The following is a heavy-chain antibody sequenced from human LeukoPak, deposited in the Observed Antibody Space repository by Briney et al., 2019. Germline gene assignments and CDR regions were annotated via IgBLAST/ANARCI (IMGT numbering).Heavy chain of an antibody. Sequence: SVKVSCKASGGTFSSYAISWVRQAPGQGVEWMGGIIPIFGTANYAQKFQGRVTITTDESTSTAYMELSSLRSEDTAVYYCARGVVPAAINWFDPWGQGTLVTVSS. J-gene: IGHJ5*02. V-gene: IGHV1-69*05. CDR3: ARGVVPAAINWFDP. CDR2: IIPIFGTA. D-gene: IGHD2-2*02. CDR1: GGTFSSYA.